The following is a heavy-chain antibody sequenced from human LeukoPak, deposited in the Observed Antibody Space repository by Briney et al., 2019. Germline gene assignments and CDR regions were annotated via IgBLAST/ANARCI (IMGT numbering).Heavy chain of an antibody. D-gene: IGHD3-3*01. CDR2: INHSGST. J-gene: IGHJ5*02. Sequence: PSETLSLTCAVYGGSFSGYYWSWIRQPPGKGLEWIGEINHSGSTNYNPSLKSRVTISADTSKNQFSLKLSSVTAADTAVYYCARARRTIFGVARKISNWFDPWGQGTLVTVSS. V-gene: IGHV4-34*01. CDR3: ARARRTIFGVARKISNWFDP. CDR1: GGSFSGYY.